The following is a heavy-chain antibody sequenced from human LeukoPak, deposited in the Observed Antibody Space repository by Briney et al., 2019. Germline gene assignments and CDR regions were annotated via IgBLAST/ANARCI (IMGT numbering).Heavy chain of an antibody. V-gene: IGHV7-4-1*02. CDR3: ARDPPEWHSHGNDY. CDR1: GYTFTSYA. CDR2: INTNTGNP. J-gene: IGHJ4*02. Sequence: ASVKVSCKASGYTFTSYAMNWVRQAPGQGLELMGWINTNTGNPTYAQDFTGRFVFSLDTSVSTAYLQISSLKTEDTAVYYCARDPPEWHSHGNDYWGQGTLVTVSS. D-gene: IGHD2-15*01.